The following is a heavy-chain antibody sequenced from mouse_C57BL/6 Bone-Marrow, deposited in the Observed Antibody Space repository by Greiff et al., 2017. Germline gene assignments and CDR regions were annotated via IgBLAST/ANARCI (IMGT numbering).Heavy chain of an antibody. Sequence: VQLQQPGAELVRPGTSVKLSCKASGYTFTSYWMYWVKQRPGQGLEWIGVIDPADSYTNYNQKFKGKAKLTVDTSSSTAYMQLSSLTSEDSAVYYCTGRRGGYYAMDYWGQGTSFTVSS. D-gene: IGHD2-12*01. J-gene: IGHJ4*01. V-gene: IGHV1-59*01. CDR1: GYTFTSYW. CDR3: TGRRGGYYAMDY. CDR2: IDPADSYT.